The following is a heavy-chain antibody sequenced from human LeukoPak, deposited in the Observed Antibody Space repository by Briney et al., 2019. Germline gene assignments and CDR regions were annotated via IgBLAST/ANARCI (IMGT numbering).Heavy chain of an antibody. D-gene: IGHD3-9*01. J-gene: IGHJ4*02. CDR2: NKSKTDGGTT. V-gene: IGHV3-15*01. CDR1: GLTFSNAL. CDR3: TTPPYFDQDH. Sequence: KSRGAPRLSRAASGLTFSNALMSWVGQAPGKGLEWVGRNKSKTDGGTTDYAPPVQGKFPIPRDHSKNTPYLQKHSLKTDDTAVYYCTTPPYFDQDHWGQGTLVTVSS.